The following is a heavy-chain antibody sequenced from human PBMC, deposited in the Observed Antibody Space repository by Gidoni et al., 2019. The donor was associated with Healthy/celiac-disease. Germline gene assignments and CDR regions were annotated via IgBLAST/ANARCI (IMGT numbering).Heavy chain of an antibody. V-gene: IGHV1-8*01. J-gene: IGHJ6*02. CDR3: ARGLLWGSYRYGMDV. D-gene: IGHD3-16*02. CDR2: RNPNSSNT. CDR1: GYTFTSYD. Sequence: QVQLVQSGAEVKKPGASVKVTCKASGYTFTSYDINWVRQATGQGLEWMGWRNPNSSNTGYAQKFQGRVTMTRNTSIRTAYMELSRLRSEDTAVYYCARGLLWGSYRYGMDVWGQGTTVTVSS.